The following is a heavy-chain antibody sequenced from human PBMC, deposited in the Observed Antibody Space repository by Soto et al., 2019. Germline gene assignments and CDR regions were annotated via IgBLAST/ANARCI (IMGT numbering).Heavy chain of an antibody. CDR3: ASPPCNSTSCQINGIGY. J-gene: IGHJ4*02. CDR2: IKQDGSEK. V-gene: IGHV3-7*01. CDR1: GFTFSSYW. Sequence: EVQLVESGGGLVQPGGSLRLSCAASGFTFSSYWMSWVRQAPGKGLEWVANIKQDGSEKYYVDSVKGRFTISRDNAKNSLYLQMNSLRAEDTAVYYCASPPCNSTSCQINGIGYWGQGTLVTVSS. D-gene: IGHD2-2*01.